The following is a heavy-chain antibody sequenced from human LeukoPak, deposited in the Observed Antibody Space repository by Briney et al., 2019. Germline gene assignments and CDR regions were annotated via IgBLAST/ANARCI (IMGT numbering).Heavy chain of an antibody. Sequence: GGSLRLSCATAGFSFTDYPMNWVRQAPGKGLEWISTIRTTAEGAKYAYYADSAKGRVTISRDDGKNTLCLHMNSLRDDDTAVYYCATDQRYAFDYWGQGILVTVSS. CDR2: IRTTAEGAKYA. D-gene: IGHD3-9*01. CDR3: ATDQRYAFDY. CDR1: GFSFTDYP. V-gene: IGHV3-48*02. J-gene: IGHJ4*02.